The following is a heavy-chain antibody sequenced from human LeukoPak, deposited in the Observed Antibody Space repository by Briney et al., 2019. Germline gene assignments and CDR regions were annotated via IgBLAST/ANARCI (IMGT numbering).Heavy chain of an antibody. Sequence: ASVKVSCKASGYTFTSCYMHWVRQAPGQGLEWMGIINPSGGSTSYAQKFQGRVTMTRDTSTSTVYMELSSLRSEDTAVYYCARMAVVVAATGHYYGMDVWGQGTTVTVSS. CDR1: GYTFTSCY. V-gene: IGHV1-46*01. D-gene: IGHD2-15*01. CDR3: ARMAVVVAATGHYYGMDV. J-gene: IGHJ6*02. CDR2: INPSGGST.